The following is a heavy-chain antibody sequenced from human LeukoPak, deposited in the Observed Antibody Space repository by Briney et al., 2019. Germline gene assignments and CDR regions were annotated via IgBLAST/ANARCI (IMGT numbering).Heavy chain of an antibody. CDR1: GFIFSNHA. V-gene: IGHV3-23*01. Sequence: GGSLRLSCAASGFIFSNHAVSWVRQAPGKGLEWVSAISGSGGSTYYADSVKGRFTISRDNSKNTLYLQMNSLRAEDTAVYYCAKDGPELRYFDWSKPYYYGMDVWGQGTTVTVSS. J-gene: IGHJ6*02. CDR2: ISGSGGST. D-gene: IGHD3-9*01. CDR3: AKDGPELRYFDWSKPYYYGMDV.